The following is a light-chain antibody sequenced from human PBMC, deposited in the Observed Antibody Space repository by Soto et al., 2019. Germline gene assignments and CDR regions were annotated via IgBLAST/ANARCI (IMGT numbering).Light chain of an antibody. V-gene: IGLV2-8*01. CDR3: SSYTSSSTYV. J-gene: IGLJ1*01. CDR2: EVY. Sequence: QSALTQPPSASGSPGQSVTISCTGTFNDVGGYNYVSWYQQHPGKAPKVIIYEVYKRPSGVPDRFSGSKSGKTASLTVSGLQAEDEADYYCSSYTSSSTYVFGTGTKLTVL. CDR1: FNDVGGYNY.